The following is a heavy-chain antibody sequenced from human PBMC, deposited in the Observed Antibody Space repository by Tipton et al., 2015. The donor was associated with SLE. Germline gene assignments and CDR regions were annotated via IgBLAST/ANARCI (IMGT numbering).Heavy chain of an antibody. CDR2: IKQDGSEK. CDR1: GFTFSSYW. D-gene: IGHD6-25*01. V-gene: IGHV3-7*01. CDR3: ARGLGRLPGCFDY. Sequence: SLRLSCAASGFTFSSYWMSWVRQAPGKGLEWVANIKQDGSEKYYVDSVKGRFTISRDNAKNSLYLQMNSLRAEDTAVYYCARGLGRLPGCFDYWGQGTLVTVSS. J-gene: IGHJ4*02.